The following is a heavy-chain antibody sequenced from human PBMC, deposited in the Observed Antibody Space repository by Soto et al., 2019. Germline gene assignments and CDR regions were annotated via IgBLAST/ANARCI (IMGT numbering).Heavy chain of an antibody. V-gene: IGHV3-23*01. CDR3: ANRNYGDLPFNWYFDL. Sequence: EVQLLESGGGLVQPGGSLRLSCAASGFTFSSYAMSWVRQAPGKGLEWVPAISGSRGSTYYADTVKGRFTISRDNSKNRGNLQMTSLSAEDRAVYYCANRNYGDLPFNWYFDLWGRGTLVTVTT. CDR2: ISGSRGST. CDR1: GFTFSSYA. J-gene: IGHJ2*01. D-gene: IGHD4-17*01.